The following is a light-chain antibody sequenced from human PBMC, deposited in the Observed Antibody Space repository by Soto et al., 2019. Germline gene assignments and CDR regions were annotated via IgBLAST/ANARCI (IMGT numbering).Light chain of an antibody. CDR3: QQYKTHFPIT. CDR1: ESISSW. J-gene: IGKJ5*01. Sequence: DIQMTQSPSTLSASVGDRVTITCRASESISSWLAWYQQKPGKAPKLLIYQASALEGGVPSRFSGSGSGTEFTLTISSLQPDDFATYSCQQYKTHFPITFGQGTRLEIK. V-gene: IGKV1-5*03. CDR2: QAS.